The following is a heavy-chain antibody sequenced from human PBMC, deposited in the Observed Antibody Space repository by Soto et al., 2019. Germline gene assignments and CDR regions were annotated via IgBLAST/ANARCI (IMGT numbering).Heavy chain of an antibody. CDR3: TSSYSTSSSPDY. CDR2: VYHSGST. J-gene: IGHJ4*02. V-gene: IGHV4-59*01. Sequence: SETLSLTCSVSGGSMRNYYWNWIRQPPGRGLEWIGYVYHSGSTNYNPSLKSRVSMSVDVSRNHFSLTLHSVTAADTAVYFCTSSYSTSSSPDYWGQGTLVTVSS. D-gene: IGHD6-6*01. CDR1: GGSMRNYY.